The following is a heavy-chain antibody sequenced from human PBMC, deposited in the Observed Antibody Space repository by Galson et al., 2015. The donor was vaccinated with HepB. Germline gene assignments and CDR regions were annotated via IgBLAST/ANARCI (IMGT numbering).Heavy chain of an antibody. D-gene: IGHD6-13*01. Sequence: SLRLSCAASGFTFSSYAMHWVRQAPGKGLEWVAVISYDGSNKYYADSVKGRFTISRDNSKNTLYLQMNSLRAEDTAVYYCAREALAAADYWGQGTLVTVSS. J-gene: IGHJ4*02. V-gene: IGHV3-30*04. CDR1: GFTFSSYA. CDR2: ISYDGSNK. CDR3: AREALAAADY.